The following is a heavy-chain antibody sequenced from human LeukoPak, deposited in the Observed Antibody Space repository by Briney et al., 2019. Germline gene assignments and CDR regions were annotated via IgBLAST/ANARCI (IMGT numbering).Heavy chain of an antibody. V-gene: IGHV4-4*02. D-gene: IGHD6-19*01. CDR2: IYHSGST. Sequence: SETLSLTCAVSGGSISSSNWWSWVRQPPGKGLEWIGEIYHSGSTNYNPSLKSRVTISVDKSKNQFSLKLSSVTAADTAVYYCARRLTAGYSSGWYPGYFDYWGQGTLVTVSS. CDR1: GGSISSSNW. J-gene: IGHJ4*02. CDR3: ARRLTAGYSSGWYPGYFDY.